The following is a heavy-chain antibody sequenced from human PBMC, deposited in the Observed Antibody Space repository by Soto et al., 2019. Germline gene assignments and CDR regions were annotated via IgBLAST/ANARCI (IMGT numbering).Heavy chain of an antibody. CDR2: ISGSGGST. CDR3: ASPGTGYYTGNSVFDY. J-gene: IGHJ4*02. CDR1: GFTFSSYA. V-gene: IGHV3-23*01. Sequence: GGSLRLSCAASGFTFSSYAMSWVRQAPGKGLEWVSAISGSGGSTYYADSVKGRFTISRDNSKNTLYLQMNSLRAEDTAVYYCASPGTGYYTGNSVFDYWGQGTLVTVSS. D-gene: IGHD3-9*01.